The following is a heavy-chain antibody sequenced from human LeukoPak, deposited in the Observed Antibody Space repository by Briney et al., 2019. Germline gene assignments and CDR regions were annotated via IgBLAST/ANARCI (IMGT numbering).Heavy chain of an antibody. J-gene: IGHJ3*02. V-gene: IGHV4-4*09. CDR2: ISTSGST. CDR1: GGSISSYY. D-gene: IGHD1-14*01. Sequence: SETLSLTCTVSGGSISSYYWSWIRQPPGKGLEWIGYISTSGSTNYNPSLKSRVTISVDTSKNQFSLKLSSVTAADTAVHYCARGGEPNAFDIWGQGTMVTVSS. CDR3: ARGGEPNAFDI.